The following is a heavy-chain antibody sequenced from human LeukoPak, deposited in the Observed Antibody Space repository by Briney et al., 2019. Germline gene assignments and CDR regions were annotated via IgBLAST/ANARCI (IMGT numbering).Heavy chain of an antibody. V-gene: IGHV1-24*01. CDR3: ATGVVGASNEYFQH. CDR2: FDPEDGET. Sequence: ASVKVSCKASGGTFSSYAISWVRQAPGKGLEWMGGFDPEDGETIYAQKFQGRVTMTEDTSTDTAYMELSSLRSEDTAVYYCATGVVGASNEYFQHWGQGTLVTVSS. J-gene: IGHJ1*01. CDR1: GGTFSSYA. D-gene: IGHD1-26*01.